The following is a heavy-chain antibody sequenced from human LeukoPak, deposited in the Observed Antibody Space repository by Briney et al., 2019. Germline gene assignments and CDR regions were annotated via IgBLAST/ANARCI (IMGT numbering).Heavy chain of an antibody. Sequence: GASLKTSCKGSGYSFTSYWIGWVRQMPGKGLEWMGIIYPGDSDTRYNPSFQGQVTISADKSISNAYLQWSSLKASDTAMYYCARKSIGRGVSREVDYWGQGTLVTVSS. CDR2: IYPGDSDT. CDR3: ARKSIGRGVSREVDY. J-gene: IGHJ4*02. V-gene: IGHV5-51*01. D-gene: IGHD2-15*01. CDR1: GYSFTSYW.